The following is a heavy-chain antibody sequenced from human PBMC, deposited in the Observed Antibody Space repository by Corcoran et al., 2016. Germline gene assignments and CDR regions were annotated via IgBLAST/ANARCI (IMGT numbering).Heavy chain of an antibody. V-gene: IGHV1-69*01. CDR1: GGTFSSYA. J-gene: IGHJ6*02. D-gene: IGHD2-2*01. CDR2: IIPIFGTA. Sequence: QVQLVQSGAEVKKPGSSVKVSCKASGGTFSSYAISWVRQAPGQGLEWMGGIIPIFGTANYAQKFQGRVTITADESTSTAYMELRSLSSEDTAVYYCARDCSSTSCPYYYYYYGMDVWGQGTTVTVSS. CDR3: ARDCSSTSCPYYYYYYGMDV.